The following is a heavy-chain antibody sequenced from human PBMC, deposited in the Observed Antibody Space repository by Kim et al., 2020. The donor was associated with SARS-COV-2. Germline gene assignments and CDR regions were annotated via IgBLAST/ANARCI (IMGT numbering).Heavy chain of an antibody. V-gene: IGHV1-69*13. Sequence: SVKVSCKASGGTFSSYAISWVRQAPGQGLEWMGGIIPIFGTANYAQKFQGRVTITADESTSTAYMELSSLRSEDTAVYYCARDEGSGSYYDDAFDIWGQGTMVTVSS. D-gene: IGHD1-26*01. CDR3: ARDEGSGSYYDDAFDI. CDR2: IIPIFGTA. CDR1: GGTFSSYA. J-gene: IGHJ3*02.